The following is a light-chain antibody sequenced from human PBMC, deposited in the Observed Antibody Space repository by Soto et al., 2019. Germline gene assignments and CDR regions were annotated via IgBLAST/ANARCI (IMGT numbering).Light chain of an antibody. V-gene: IGLV6-57*01. CDR2: EDN. CDR1: SGSIASNY. CDR3: QSYDATNQV. Sequence: NFMLTQPHSVSASPGKTVIISCTRSSGSIASNYVQWYQQRPGSSPTTVIYEDNQRPSGVPDRFSGSIDSSSNSASLTISGLDTEDEAKYYCQSYDATNQVFGGGTKLTVL. J-gene: IGLJ3*02.